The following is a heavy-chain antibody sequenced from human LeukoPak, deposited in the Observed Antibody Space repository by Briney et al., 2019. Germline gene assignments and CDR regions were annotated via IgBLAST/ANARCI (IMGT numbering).Heavy chain of an antibody. D-gene: IGHD7-27*01. J-gene: IGHJ5*02. CDR3: ARHSRPGDSTQRNWFDP. Sequence: PGGSLRLSCAASGFTFSSYSMNWVRQAPGKGLEWVSSISSSSSYIYYADSVKGRFTISRDNAKNSLYLQMNSLRAEDTAVYYCARHSRPGDSTQRNWFDPWGQGTLVTVSS. CDR1: GFTFSSYS. V-gene: IGHV3-21*01. CDR2: ISSSSSYI.